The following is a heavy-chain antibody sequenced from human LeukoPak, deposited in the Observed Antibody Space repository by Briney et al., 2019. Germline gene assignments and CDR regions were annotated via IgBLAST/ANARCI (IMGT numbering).Heavy chain of an antibody. Sequence: ASVKVPCKASGYIFDIYAMIWVRQAPGQGLELMGWINTNTGNPTYAQGFTGRFVFSLDTSVSTAYLQISSLKAEDTAVYYCARDYSLTLGTTTYFQHWGQGTLVTVSS. J-gene: IGHJ1*01. D-gene: IGHD1-1*01. V-gene: IGHV7-4-1*02. CDR2: INTNTGNP. CDR3: ARDYSLTLGTTTYFQH. CDR1: GYIFDIYA.